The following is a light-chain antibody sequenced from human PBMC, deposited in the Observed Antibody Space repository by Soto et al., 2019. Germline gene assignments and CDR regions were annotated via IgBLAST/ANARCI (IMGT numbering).Light chain of an antibody. Sequence: QSALTQPRSVSGSPGQSVTISCTGTSSDVGGYNSVSWYQQHPDKAPKLMIYDVSKRPSGVPDRFSGSKSGNTASLTISGLQAEDEADYYCCSYAGSYTYVFETGTKVTVL. CDR2: DVS. CDR1: SSDVGGYNS. V-gene: IGLV2-11*01. J-gene: IGLJ1*01. CDR3: CSYAGSYTYV.